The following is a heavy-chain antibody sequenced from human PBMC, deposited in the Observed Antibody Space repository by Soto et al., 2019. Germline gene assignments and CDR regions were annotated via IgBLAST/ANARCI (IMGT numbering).Heavy chain of an antibody. CDR3: AKTWYSSGWTLRYGMDV. J-gene: IGHJ6*02. D-gene: IGHD6-19*01. CDR1: GFTFSSYG. V-gene: IGHV3-33*06. Sequence: QVQLVESGGGVVQPGRSLRLSCAASGFTFSSYGMHWVRQAPGKGLEWVAVIWYDGSNKYYADSVKGRFTISRDNSKNTLYLQMNSLRAEDTAVYYCAKTWYSSGWTLRYGMDVWGQGTTVTVSS. CDR2: IWYDGSNK.